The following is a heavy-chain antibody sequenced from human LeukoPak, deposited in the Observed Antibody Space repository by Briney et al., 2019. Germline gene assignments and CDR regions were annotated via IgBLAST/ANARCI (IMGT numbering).Heavy chain of an antibody. V-gene: IGHV4-31*03. Sequence: PSETLSLTCTVSGGSISSGGYYWSWIRQHPGKGLEWIGYIYYSGSTYYNPSLKSRVTISVDTSKNQFSLKLSSVTAADTAVYYCARLRGVENYYIDYWGQGTLVTVSS. CDR2: IYYSGST. CDR3: ARLRGVENYYIDY. D-gene: IGHD3-10*01. CDR1: GGSISSGGYY. J-gene: IGHJ4*02.